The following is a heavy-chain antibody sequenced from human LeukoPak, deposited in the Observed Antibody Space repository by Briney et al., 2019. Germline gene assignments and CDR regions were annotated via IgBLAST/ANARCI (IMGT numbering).Heavy chain of an antibody. V-gene: IGHV3-23*01. J-gene: IGHJ4*02. CDR3: AKDIVVVTHGDY. CDR1: GFTFSSYA. Sequence: GGSLRLSCAASGFTFSSYAMSWVRQAPGKGLEWVSAISGSGGSTYYADSVKDRFTISRDNSKNTLYLQMNSLRAEDTAVYYCAKDIVVVTHGDYWGQGTLVTVSS. CDR2: ISGSGGST. D-gene: IGHD3-22*01.